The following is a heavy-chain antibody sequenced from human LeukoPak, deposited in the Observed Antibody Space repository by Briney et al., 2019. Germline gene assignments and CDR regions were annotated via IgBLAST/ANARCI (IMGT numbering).Heavy chain of an antibody. V-gene: IGHV1-46*01. CDR1: GYTFTSYY. CDR3: ARDGGDGYNSSPKDY. Sequence: ASVKVSCKASGYTFTSYYMHWVRQAPGQGLEWMGIINPSGGSTSYAQKFQGRVTSTRDTSTSTVYMELSSLRSEDTAVYYCARDGGDGYNSSPKDYWGQGTLVTVSS. D-gene: IGHD5-24*01. CDR2: INPSGGST. J-gene: IGHJ4*02.